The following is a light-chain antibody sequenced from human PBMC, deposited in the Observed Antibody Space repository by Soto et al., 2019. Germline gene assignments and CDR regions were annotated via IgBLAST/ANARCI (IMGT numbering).Light chain of an antibody. Sequence: EILMTQSPASLSVSPGGGATLSCRASQSVNSNLAWYQQKPGQAPRLLIYGASIRATGIPARFSGSGSGTEFTLTISSLQSEDFAVYYCQQYNNWWTFGQGTKVEIK. CDR3: QQYNNWWT. CDR1: QSVNSN. V-gene: IGKV3-15*01. J-gene: IGKJ1*01. CDR2: GAS.